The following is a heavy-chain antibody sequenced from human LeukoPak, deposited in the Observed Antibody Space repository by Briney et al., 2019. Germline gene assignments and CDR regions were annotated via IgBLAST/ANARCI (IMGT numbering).Heavy chain of an antibody. CDR3: ARWGGVQFDP. D-gene: IGHD2-8*01. J-gene: IGHJ5*02. V-gene: IGHV1-2*02. CDR2: INPDSGGT. CDR1: GYTFTGYY. Sequence: ASVKVSCKASGYTFTGYYLHWVRQAPGQGLEWMGWINPDSGGTNSAQKFQGRVTMTRDTSISTVYMELTSLTSDDTAVYYCARWGGVQFDPWGQGTLVTVSS.